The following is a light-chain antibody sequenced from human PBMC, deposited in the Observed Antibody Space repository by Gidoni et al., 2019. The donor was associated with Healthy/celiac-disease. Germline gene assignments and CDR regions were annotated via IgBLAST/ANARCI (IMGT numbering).Light chain of an antibody. CDR1: KFGDKY. Sequence: SYDPTQPPSVSVSPGQTARITCSGDKFGDKYACCYQQKPGPSPMLFIYQDSKRPSGIPERFSGSSSGNTATLTIIGTQAMDDSDYYSHAWDSSTVVFGGGTKLTVL. V-gene: IGLV3-1*01. CDR2: QDS. CDR3: HAWDSSTVV. J-gene: IGLJ2*01.